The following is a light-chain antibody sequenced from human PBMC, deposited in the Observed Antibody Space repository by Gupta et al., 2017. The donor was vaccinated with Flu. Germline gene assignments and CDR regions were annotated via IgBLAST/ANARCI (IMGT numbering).Light chain of an antibody. J-gene: IGKJ4*01. CDR3: QQSYMIPLS. Sequence: DIQMTQSPTTLSAVVGDRVTITCRASETIYSYLNWYQHKPGKAPKLLLYTASNLQSGVPSRFSGSGSGTDFTLTITSLQPEDFSTYYCQQSYMIPLSFGGGTRVEIK. V-gene: IGKV1-39*01. CDR1: ETIYSY. CDR2: TAS.